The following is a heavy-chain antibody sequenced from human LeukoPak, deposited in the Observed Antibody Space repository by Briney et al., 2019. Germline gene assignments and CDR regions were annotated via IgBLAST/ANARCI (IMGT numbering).Heavy chain of an antibody. Sequence: PGGSLRLSCAASGFTFSSYAMSWVRQAPGKGLEWVSAISGSGGSTYYADSVKGRFTISRDNSKNTLYLQMNSLRAEDTAVYYCAKDRVFGVVMFGHMDVWGKGTTVTVSS. V-gene: IGHV3-23*01. CDR1: GFTFSSYA. CDR2: ISGSGGST. CDR3: AKDRVFGVVMFGHMDV. J-gene: IGHJ6*03. D-gene: IGHD3-3*01.